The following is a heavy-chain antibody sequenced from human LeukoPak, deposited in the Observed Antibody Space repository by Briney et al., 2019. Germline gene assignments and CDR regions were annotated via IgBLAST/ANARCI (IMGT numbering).Heavy chain of an antibody. J-gene: IGHJ4*02. D-gene: IGHD5-18*01. CDR2: IKTDGSKK. Sequence: GGSLRLSCAVSGFTFSNTWMNWVRQAPGRGLEWVANIKTDGSKKYYADSVKGRFTISRDNAESSLYLQMNSLRAEDTAVYYCARDGVAGYSYGYGYWGQGALVTVSS. CDR1: GFTFSNTW. CDR3: ARDGVAGYSYGYGY. V-gene: IGHV3-7*01.